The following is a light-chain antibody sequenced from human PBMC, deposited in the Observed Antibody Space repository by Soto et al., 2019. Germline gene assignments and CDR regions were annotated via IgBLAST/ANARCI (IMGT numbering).Light chain of an antibody. CDR3: SSYAGSNNLV. CDR1: SSDVGGYNY. V-gene: IGLV2-8*01. CDR2: EVS. J-gene: IGLJ2*01. Sequence: QSALTQPPSASGSPGQAVTISCTGTSSDVGGYNYVSWYQQHPGKAPKLMIYEVSKRPSGVPDRFSGSKSGNTASLTVYGLQAEDEADYYCSSYAGSNNLVFGGGTQLTFL.